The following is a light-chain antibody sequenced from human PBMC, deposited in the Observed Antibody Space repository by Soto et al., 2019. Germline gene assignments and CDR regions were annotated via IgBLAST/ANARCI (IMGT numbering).Light chain of an antibody. CDR3: QQYYSYPLT. Sequence: AIRITQSPSSCSASTRGRVTISCRASQGISSYLAWYQQKPGKAPKLLIYAASTLQSGIPSRFSGSGSGTDFNLTISCLQSEDFATYYCQQYYSYPLTFGGGTKVDIK. J-gene: IGKJ4*01. CDR1: QGISSY. V-gene: IGKV1-8*01. CDR2: AAS.